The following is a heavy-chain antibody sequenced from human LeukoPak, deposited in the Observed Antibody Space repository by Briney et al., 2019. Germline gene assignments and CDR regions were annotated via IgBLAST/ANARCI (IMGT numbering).Heavy chain of an antibody. CDR3: ARYRWYYYMDV. J-gene: IGHJ6*03. V-gene: IGHV3-11*01. Sequence: GGSLRLPRAASGFTFRDYYMSWIRHAPGKGREWISHINARDSPLYNADSVKGRDIIARDNAKNSLYLQMNSLRADDTAVYYCARYRWYYYMDVWGKGTTVTVSS. D-gene: IGHD3-16*02. CDR2: INARDSPL. CDR1: GFTFRDYY.